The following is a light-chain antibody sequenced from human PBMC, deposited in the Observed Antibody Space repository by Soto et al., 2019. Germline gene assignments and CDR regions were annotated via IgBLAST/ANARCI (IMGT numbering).Light chain of an antibody. CDR3: QQYGSPLT. V-gene: IGKV3-20*01. J-gene: IGKJ4*01. CDR1: QSVSSSY. CDR2: GAS. Sequence: EIVLTQSPGTLSLSPGERATLSCRASQSVSSSYLAWYQQKPGQAPRLLNYGASSMATGIPDRFRGSGSGTDFTLTISRLEPEDFAVYYCQQYGSPLTFGGGTKVEIK.